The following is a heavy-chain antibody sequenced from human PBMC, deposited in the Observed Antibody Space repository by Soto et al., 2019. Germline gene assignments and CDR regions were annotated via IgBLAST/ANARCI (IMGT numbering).Heavy chain of an antibody. J-gene: IGHJ6*02. CDR2: IYYTGST. V-gene: IGHV4-39*01. CDR3: ARPDRRGPILYSSSWLFEF. Sequence: QLKLQESGPGLVKPSETLSLTCVVSGVSISGSDYYWAWIRQSPGKGLEWIGSIYYTGSTDYNPSLSSRVTISVDTSKNQLSLTLSSVTAADVAVYFCARPDRRGPILYSSSWLFEFWGQGTKVTV. CDR1: GVSISGSDYY. D-gene: IGHD6-13*01.